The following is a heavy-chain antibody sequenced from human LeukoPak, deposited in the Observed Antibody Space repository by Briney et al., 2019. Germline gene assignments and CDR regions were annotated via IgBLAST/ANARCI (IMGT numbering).Heavy chain of an antibody. Sequence: GGSLRLSCAASGFTFSSYGMSWVRQAPGKGLEWVSAISGSGGSTYYADSVKGRFTISRDNSKNTLYLQMNSLRAEDTAVYYCAKDHDSSGYLQPWGQGTLVTVSS. CDR2: ISGSGGST. D-gene: IGHD3-22*01. V-gene: IGHV3-23*01. CDR3: AKDHDSSGYLQP. CDR1: GFTFSSYG. J-gene: IGHJ1*01.